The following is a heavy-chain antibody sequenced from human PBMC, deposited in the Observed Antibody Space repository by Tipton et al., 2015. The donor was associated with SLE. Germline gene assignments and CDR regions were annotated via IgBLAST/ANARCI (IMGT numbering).Heavy chain of an antibody. CDR1: GLPFRNFW. Sequence: SLRLSCAASGLPFRNFWMSWVRQAPGKGLEWVANIKEDGSEKSYVDSVKGRFTISRDNDKKSLYLQMNSLRVEDTAVYYCARDDYASGITWGQGILVTVSS. J-gene: IGHJ5*02. V-gene: IGHV3-7*01. CDR2: IKEDGSEK. D-gene: IGHD4/OR15-4a*01. CDR3: ARDDYASGIT.